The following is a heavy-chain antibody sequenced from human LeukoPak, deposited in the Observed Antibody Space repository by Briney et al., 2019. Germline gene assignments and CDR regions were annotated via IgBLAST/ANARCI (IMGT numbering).Heavy chain of an antibody. J-gene: IGHJ4*02. CDR3: ARDVGEYCSGTNCYASHY. Sequence: ASVKVSCKVSGYTLTELSMHWVRQAPGKGLEWMGGFDPEDGETIYAQKFQGRVTMTEDTSTDTAYMELSSLRSEDTAVYYCARDVGEYCSGTNCYASHYWGQGTLVTVSS. CDR1: GYTLTELS. CDR2: FDPEDGET. D-gene: IGHD2-2*01. V-gene: IGHV1-24*01.